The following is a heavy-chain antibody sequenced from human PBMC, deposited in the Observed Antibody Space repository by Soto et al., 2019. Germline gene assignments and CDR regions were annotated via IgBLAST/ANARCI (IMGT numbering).Heavy chain of an antibody. CDR3: ARDRRGSSWPRVDY. CDR1: GGSLSPYY. V-gene: IGHV4-59*01. D-gene: IGHD6-13*01. Sequence: QVQLQESGPGLVKPSETLSLTCIVSGGSLSPYYWSWIRQSPGKGLEWVGSIYYTGTTDYNPSLKSRVTIAMATSANKVSLEMTSVTAADTAVYYCARDRRGSSWPRVDYWGQGKLVTVSS. CDR2: IYYTGTT. J-gene: IGHJ4*02.